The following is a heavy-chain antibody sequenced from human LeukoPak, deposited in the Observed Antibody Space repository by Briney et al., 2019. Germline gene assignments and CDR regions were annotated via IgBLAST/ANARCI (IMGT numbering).Heavy chain of an antibody. CDR2: INPNSGGT. D-gene: IGHD4-23*01. CDR1: GYTFTGYY. Sequence: ASVKVSCKASGYTFTGYYMNWVRQAPGQGLEWMGWINPNSGGTNYAQKFQGRVTMTRDTSISTAYVELSRLRSDDTAVYYCARSAYGGNSQFDYWGQGTLVTVSS. CDR3: ARSAYGGNSQFDY. J-gene: IGHJ4*02. V-gene: IGHV1-2*02.